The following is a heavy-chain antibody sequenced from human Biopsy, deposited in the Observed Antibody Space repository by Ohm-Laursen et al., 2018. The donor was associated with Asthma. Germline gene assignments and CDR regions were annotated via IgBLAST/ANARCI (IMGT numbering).Heavy chain of an antibody. V-gene: IGHV1-3*01. Sequence: ASVSVSCEASGYTFIRYTIHWVRQAPGQRLERRGWINAGKGKRKYSQKFQGRVTITRDTSASTAYRELSSLRSEETAVYYCARTYYDFLTGRVNDAFAIWGQGTMVTVSS. CDR2: INAGKGKR. CDR3: ARTYYDFLTGRVNDAFAI. J-gene: IGHJ3*02. CDR1: GYTFIRYT. D-gene: IGHD3-9*01.